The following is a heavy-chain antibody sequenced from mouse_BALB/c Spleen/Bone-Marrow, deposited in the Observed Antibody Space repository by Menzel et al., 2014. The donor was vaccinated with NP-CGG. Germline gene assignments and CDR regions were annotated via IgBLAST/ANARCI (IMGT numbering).Heavy chain of an antibody. Sequence: VQLQQSGAELVRPGTSVKISCKASGYTFTNYWLGWVKQRPGHGLEWIGDIYPGGGYTNYNEKFKGKATPTADTSSSTAYMQLSSLTSEDSAVYFCARGNGPYAMDYWGQGTSVTVSS. V-gene: IGHV1-63*02. D-gene: IGHD1-1*02. CDR2: IYPGGGYT. CDR1: GYTFTNYW. J-gene: IGHJ4*01. CDR3: ARGNGPYAMDY.